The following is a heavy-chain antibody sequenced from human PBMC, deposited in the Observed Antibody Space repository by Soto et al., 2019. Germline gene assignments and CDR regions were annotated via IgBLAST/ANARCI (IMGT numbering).Heavy chain of an antibody. D-gene: IGHD6-13*01. CDR2: MNPNSGNT. J-gene: IGHJ6*02. V-gene: IGHV1-8*01. Sequence: ASVKVSCKASGYTFTSYDINWVRQATGRGLEWMGWMNPNSGNTGYAQKFQGRVTMTRNTSISTAYMELSSLRSEDTAVYYCERGGDPGYSSSWYSSYYYGMDVWGQGPTVTV. CDR3: ERGGDPGYSSSWYSSYYYGMDV. CDR1: GYTFTSYD.